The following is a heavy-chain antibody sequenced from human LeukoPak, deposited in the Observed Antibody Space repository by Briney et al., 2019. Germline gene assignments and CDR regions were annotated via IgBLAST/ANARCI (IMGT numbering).Heavy chain of an antibody. J-gene: IGHJ5*02. D-gene: IGHD6-19*01. CDR3: ARARTGVASSGWYRWFDP. CDR1: GYTFTGYY. V-gene: IGHV1-18*04. Sequence: ASVKVSGTASGYTFTGYYMHWVRQAPGQGLEWMGWISAYNGNTNYAQKLQGRVTMTTDTSTSTAYMELRSLRSDDTAVYYCARARTGVASSGWYRWFDPWGQGTLVTVSS. CDR2: ISAYNGNT.